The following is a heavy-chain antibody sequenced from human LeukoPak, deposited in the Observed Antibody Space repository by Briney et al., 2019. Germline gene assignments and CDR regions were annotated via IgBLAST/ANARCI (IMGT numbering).Heavy chain of an antibody. V-gene: IGHV3-23*01. J-gene: IGHJ4*02. CDR1: GFTFSSYA. CDR2: ISGSGGST. Sequence: PGGSLRLSCAASGFTFSSYAMSWVRQAPGKGLEWVSSISGSGGSTYYADSVKGRFTISRDNSKNTLYLQTNSLRAEDTAVYYCAKDRSSGWYSGFDYWGQGTLVTVSS. D-gene: IGHD6-19*01. CDR3: AKDRSSGWYSGFDY.